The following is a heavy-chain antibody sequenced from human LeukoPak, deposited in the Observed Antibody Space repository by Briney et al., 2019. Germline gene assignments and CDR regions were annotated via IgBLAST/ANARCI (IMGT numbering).Heavy chain of an antibody. Sequence: GGSLRLSCAASGFTFSDYYISWIRQAPGKGLEWVSYISSSGSTIYYADSVKGRFTISRDNAKNSLYLQMNSLRAEDTGVFYCARDPMTTEGYYYYYMDVWGKGTTVTVSS. CDR1: GFTFSDYY. CDR3: ARDPMTTEGYYYYYMDV. CDR2: ISSSGSTI. D-gene: IGHD4-11*01. V-gene: IGHV3-11*01. J-gene: IGHJ6*03.